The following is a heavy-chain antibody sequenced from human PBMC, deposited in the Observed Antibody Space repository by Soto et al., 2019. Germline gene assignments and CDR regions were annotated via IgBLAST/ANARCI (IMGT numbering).Heavy chain of an antibody. CDR2: INWNGGST. J-gene: IGHJ4*02. V-gene: IGHV3-20*04. CDR1: GFTFDDYG. Sequence: GGSLRLSCAASGFTFDDYGMSWVRQAPGKGLEWVSCINWNGGSTGYADSVKGRFTISRDNSKNTLYLQMNSLRAEDTAVYYCANFEPPSDYWGQGTMGTVSS. CDR3: ANFEPPSDY.